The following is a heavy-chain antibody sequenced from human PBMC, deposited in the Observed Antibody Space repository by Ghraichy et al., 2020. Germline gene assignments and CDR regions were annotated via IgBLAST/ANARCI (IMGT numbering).Heavy chain of an antibody. V-gene: IGHV1-69*13. CDR1: GGTFSSYA. CDR2: IIPIFGTA. J-gene: IGHJ4*02. CDR3: ARSSGYLFIGFDY. D-gene: IGHD3-3*01. Sequence: SVKVSCKASGGTFSSYAISWVRQAPGQGLEWMGGIIPIFGTANYAQKFQGRVTITADESTSTAYMVLSSLRSEDTAVYYCARSSGYLFIGFDYWGQGTLVTVSS.